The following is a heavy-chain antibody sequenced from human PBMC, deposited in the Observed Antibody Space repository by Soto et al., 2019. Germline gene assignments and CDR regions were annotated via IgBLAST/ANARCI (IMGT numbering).Heavy chain of an antibody. Sequence: PGESLKISCKASGYNFTSYRINWVRQMPGKGLEWMGRIDPGDSQTDFSPSFQGHATFSVDKSINTAFLQLNSLKASDTAIYYCARARGYIYTHWALDFWGQGTLVTVSS. D-gene: IGHD5-18*01. J-gene: IGHJ4*02. V-gene: IGHV5-10-1*01. CDR3: ARARGYIYTHWALDF. CDR1: GYNFTSYR. CDR2: IDPGDSQT.